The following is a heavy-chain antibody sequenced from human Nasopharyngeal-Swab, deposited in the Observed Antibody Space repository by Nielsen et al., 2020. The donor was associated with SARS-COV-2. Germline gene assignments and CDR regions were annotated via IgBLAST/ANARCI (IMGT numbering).Heavy chain of an antibody. V-gene: IGHV2-5*02. J-gene: IGHJ4*02. D-gene: IGHD6-13*01. CDR2: IYWDDDK. CDR3: AHRHSRSWYFDY. CDR1: GFSLSTGGLG. Sequence: SGPTLVKPTQTLTLTCTFSGFSLSTGGLGVAWIRQPPGKALEWLVLIYWDDDKRYSPSLKSRLTITKDTSKNQVVLTMTNMDPLDTATYYCAHRHSRSWYFDYWGQGILVTVSS.